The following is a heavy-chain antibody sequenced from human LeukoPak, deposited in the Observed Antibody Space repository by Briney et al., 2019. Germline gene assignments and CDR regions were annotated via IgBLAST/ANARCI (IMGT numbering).Heavy chain of an antibody. Sequence: PSETLSLTCAVSGGSLSSYYWSWIRQPAGKGLEWIGRIYTSGSANYNPSLESRGTMSVDTSKNQFSLKLSSVTAADTAVYYCARGHYGSGSYLAYFDYWGQGTLVTVSS. CDR3: ARGHYGSGSYLAYFDY. V-gene: IGHV4-4*07. CDR2: IYTSGSA. D-gene: IGHD3-10*01. CDR1: GGSLSSYY. J-gene: IGHJ4*02.